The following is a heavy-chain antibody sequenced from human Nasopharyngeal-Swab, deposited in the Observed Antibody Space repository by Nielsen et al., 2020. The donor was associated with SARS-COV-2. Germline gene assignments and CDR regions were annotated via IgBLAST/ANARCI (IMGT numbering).Heavy chain of an antibody. CDR1: GYTFTTYG. CDR3: ARDYDSSGYPVTPDYYYYMDV. V-gene: IGHV1-18*01. J-gene: IGHJ6*03. CDR2: ISAYNGNT. Sequence: ASVKVSCKASGYTFTTYGISWVRQAPGQGLEWMGWISAYNGNTNYAQKFQGRVTITADESTSTAYMELSSLRSEDTAVYYCARDYDSSGYPVTPDYYYYMDVWGKGTTVTVSS. D-gene: IGHD3-22*01.